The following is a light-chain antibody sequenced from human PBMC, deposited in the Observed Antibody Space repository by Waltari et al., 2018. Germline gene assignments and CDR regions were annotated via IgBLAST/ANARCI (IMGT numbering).Light chain of an antibody. Sequence: DTLMTQSPSPLSASVGDRVTITCRASQAISTYVNWYQQTPGMAPKLLIFSSSTLHRGVSSRFSGSGSGTDFTLTISSLEPEDFAVYYCQQRSNWPPFGQGTKVEIK. V-gene: IGKV1-39*01. CDR1: QAISTY. CDR3: QQRSNWPP. J-gene: IGKJ2*01. CDR2: SSS.